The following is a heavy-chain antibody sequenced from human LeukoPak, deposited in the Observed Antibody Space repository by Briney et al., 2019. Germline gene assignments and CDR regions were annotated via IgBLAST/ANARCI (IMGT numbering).Heavy chain of an antibody. J-gene: IGHJ4*02. Sequence: PSETLSLTCAVYGGSFSGYYWSWIRQPPGKGLEWIGEINHSGSTNYNPSLKSRVTISVETSKNRFSLKLSSVTAADTAVYYCARGTTLDYWGQGTLVTVSS. CDR3: ARGTTLDY. CDR2: INHSGST. D-gene: IGHD1-7*01. CDR1: GGSFSGYY. V-gene: IGHV4-34*01.